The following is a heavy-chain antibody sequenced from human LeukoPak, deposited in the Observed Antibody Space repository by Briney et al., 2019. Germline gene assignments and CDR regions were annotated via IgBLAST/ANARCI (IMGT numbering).Heavy chain of an antibody. D-gene: IGHD5-12*01. CDR2: IIPIFGTA. CDR3: ARVSGYNPGPFDY. V-gene: IGHV1-69*01. J-gene: IGHJ4*02. Sequence: ASVKVSCKASGGTFSSYAISWVRQAPGQGLEWMGGIIPIFGTANYAQKFQGRVTITADESTSTAYMELSSLRSEDTAVYYCARVSGYNPGPFDYWGQGTLVTVSS. CDR1: GGTFSSYA.